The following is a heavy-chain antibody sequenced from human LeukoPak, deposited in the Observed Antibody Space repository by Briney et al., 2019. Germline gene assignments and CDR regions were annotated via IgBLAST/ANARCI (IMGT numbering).Heavy chain of an antibody. D-gene: IGHD3-3*01. V-gene: IGHV1-8*01. CDR2: MNPNSGNT. CDR1: GYTFTSYD. J-gene: IGHJ5*02. Sequence: ASVKVSCKASGYTFTSYDINWVRQATGQGLEWMGWMNPNSGNTGYALKFQGRVTMTRNTSISTAYMELSSLRSEDTAVYYCARGVRFLNWFDPWGQGTLVTVSS. CDR3: ARGVRFLNWFDP.